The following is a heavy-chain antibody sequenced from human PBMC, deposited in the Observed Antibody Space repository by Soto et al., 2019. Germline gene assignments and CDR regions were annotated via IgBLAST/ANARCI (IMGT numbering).Heavy chain of an antibody. CDR1: GYTFTGYY. D-gene: IGHD4-17*01. CDR3: ARDYGGTSDAFDF. CDR2: INPNSGGT. J-gene: IGHJ3*01. Sequence: ASVKVSCKASGYTFTGYYMHWVRQAPGQGLEWMGWINPNSGGTNYAQKFQGWVTMTRDTSISTAYMELSRLRSDDTAVYYCARDYGGTSDAFDFWGQGTMLTVSS. V-gene: IGHV1-2*04.